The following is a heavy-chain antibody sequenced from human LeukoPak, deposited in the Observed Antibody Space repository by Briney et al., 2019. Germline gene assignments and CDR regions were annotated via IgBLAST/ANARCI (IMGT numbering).Heavy chain of an antibody. Sequence: ASVKVPCKASGYTFTSYGISWVRQAPGQGLEWMGWISAYNGNTNYAQKLQGRVTMTTDTSTSTAYMELRSLRSDDTAVYYCARVSSSWYQAFWFDPWGQGTLVTVSS. CDR1: GYTFTSYG. CDR3: ARVSSSWYQAFWFDP. CDR2: ISAYNGNT. J-gene: IGHJ5*02. D-gene: IGHD6-13*01. V-gene: IGHV1-18*01.